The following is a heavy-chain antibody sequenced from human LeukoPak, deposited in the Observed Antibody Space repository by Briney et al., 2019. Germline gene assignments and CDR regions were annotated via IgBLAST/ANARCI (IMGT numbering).Heavy chain of an antibody. J-gene: IGHJ4*02. CDR1: GFSFSDYS. D-gene: IGHD1-26*01. Sequence: GGSLRLSCAASGFSFSDYSMNWVRQAPGKGLEWVAYISSSSSTTHYADSVTGRFSISRDNAKSSLYLQMNSLRVEDTAVYYCARDLYSGSYYDFDYWGQGTLVTVSS. CDR3: ARDLYSGSYYDFDY. CDR2: ISSSSSTT. V-gene: IGHV3-48*01.